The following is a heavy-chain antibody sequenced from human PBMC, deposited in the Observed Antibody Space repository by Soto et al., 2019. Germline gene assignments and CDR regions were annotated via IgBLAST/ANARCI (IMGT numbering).Heavy chain of an antibody. CDR1: GFTFTNYG. CDR2: VSKSDYT. CDR3: AREDSIIIPAVADF. D-gene: IGHD6-19*01. J-gene: IGHJ4*02. Sequence: GGSLRLSCAVSGFTFTNYGINWVRQAPGKGLERVSSVSKSDYTYYSESVKGRFTISRDNARNSVSLQMNNLRAEDTAVYYCAREDSIIIPAVADFWGQGTLVTVSS. V-gene: IGHV3-21*01.